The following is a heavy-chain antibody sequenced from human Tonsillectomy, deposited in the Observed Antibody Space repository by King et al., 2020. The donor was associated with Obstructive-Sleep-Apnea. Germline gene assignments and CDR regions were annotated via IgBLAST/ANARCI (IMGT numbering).Heavy chain of an antibody. D-gene: IGHD5-12*01. Sequence: VQLVESGGGVVQPGRSLRLSCAASGFTFSSYAMHWVRQAPGKGLEWVAVISYDGSNKYYADSVKGRFTISRDNSKNTLYLQMNSLRAEDTAVYYCASSPDIVATFLDYWGQGTLVTVSS. CDR2: ISYDGSNK. CDR3: ASSPDIVATFLDY. V-gene: IGHV3-30-3*01. J-gene: IGHJ4*02. CDR1: GFTFSSYA.